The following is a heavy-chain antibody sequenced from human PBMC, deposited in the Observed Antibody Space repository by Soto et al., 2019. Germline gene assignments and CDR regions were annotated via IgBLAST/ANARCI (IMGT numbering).Heavy chain of an antibody. J-gene: IGHJ4*02. CDR2: IYPSNSET. Sequence: PGESVKISCKASGYTFTIYWIGWVRQMPGKGLEWMGIIYPSNSETRFSPSFQGQVTLSADKSIFTAYLQWSSLKASDTAMYYCARQGYHYDTYSFGYWGQGTLVTVSS. D-gene: IGHD3-22*01. CDR1: GYTFTIYW. CDR3: ARQGYHYDTYSFGY. V-gene: IGHV5-51*01.